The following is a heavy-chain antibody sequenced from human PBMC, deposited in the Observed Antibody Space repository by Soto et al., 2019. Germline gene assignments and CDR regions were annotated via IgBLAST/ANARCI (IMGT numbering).Heavy chain of an antibody. CDR3: AKEWVYDSSGWSFDY. D-gene: IGHD3-22*01. Sequence: QVQLVESGGGVVQPGRSLRLSCAASGFTCSSYGMHWVRQAPGKGLEWVAVISYDGSNKYYADSVKGRFTISRDNSKNKLYQKTNSLRAEDTAVYYCAKEWVYDSSGWSFDYWGQGTLVTVSS. CDR1: GFTCSSYG. CDR2: ISYDGSNK. J-gene: IGHJ4*02. V-gene: IGHV3-30*18.